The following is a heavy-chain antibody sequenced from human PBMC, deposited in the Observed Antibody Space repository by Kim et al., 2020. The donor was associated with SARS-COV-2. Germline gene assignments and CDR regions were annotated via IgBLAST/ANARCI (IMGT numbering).Heavy chain of an antibody. D-gene: IGHD3-10*01. Sequence: GGSLRLSCAASGFTFSSYAMSWVRQAPGKGLEWVSAISGSGGSTYYADSVKGRFTISRDNSKNTLYLQMNSLRAEDTAVYYCAATMVRDRLPGMDVWGQGTTVTVSS. CDR3: AATMVRDRLPGMDV. CDR1: GFTFSSYA. CDR2: ISGSGGST. J-gene: IGHJ6*02. V-gene: IGHV3-23*01.